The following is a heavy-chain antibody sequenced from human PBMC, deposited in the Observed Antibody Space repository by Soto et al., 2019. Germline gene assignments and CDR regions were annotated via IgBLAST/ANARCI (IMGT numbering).Heavy chain of an antibody. D-gene: IGHD3-10*01. J-gene: IGHJ4*02. CDR3: ARAEITMVRGVGGLDY. CDR1: GYTFTSYA. V-gene: IGHV1-3*01. CDR2: INAGNGNT. Sequence: QVQLVQSGAEVKKPGASVKVSCKASGYTFTSYAMHWVRQAPGQRLEWMGWINAGNGNTKYSQKFQGRVTITRDTSASTAYMELSSLRSEDTAVYYCARAEITMVRGVGGLDYWGQGTLVTVSS.